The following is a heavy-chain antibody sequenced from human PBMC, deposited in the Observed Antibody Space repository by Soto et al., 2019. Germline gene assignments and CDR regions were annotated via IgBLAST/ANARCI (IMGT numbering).Heavy chain of an antibody. CDR2: INAYNRNT. D-gene: IGHD5-12*01. CDR1: GYTFTTYG. V-gene: IGHV1-18*01. CDR3: ARDQRWLHFEGISGY. J-gene: IGHJ4*02. Sequence: ASVKVSCKASGYTFTTYGISWVRQAPGQGLEWMGWINAYNRNTDYAQKLQGRVTMTTDTSTTTAYMELRSLTSDDTAVYYCARDQRWLHFEGISGYWGQGTLVTVSS.